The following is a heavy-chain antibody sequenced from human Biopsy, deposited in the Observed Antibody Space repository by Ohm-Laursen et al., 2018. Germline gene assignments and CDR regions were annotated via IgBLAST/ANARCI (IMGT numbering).Heavy chain of an antibody. CDR3: STVLLFGAVTIPY. Sequence: GQTLSLTCAASGFTFSGAWMSWVRQLPGKGLEWVGRLKSKIDGETTDYAAPVKDRFIISRDDSKNSLYLQMNSLKTEDTAVYYCSTVLLFGAVTIPYLGQGTLVTVSS. J-gene: IGHJ4*02. V-gene: IGHV3-15*01. D-gene: IGHD3-3*01. CDR2: LKSKIDGETT. CDR1: GFTFSGAW.